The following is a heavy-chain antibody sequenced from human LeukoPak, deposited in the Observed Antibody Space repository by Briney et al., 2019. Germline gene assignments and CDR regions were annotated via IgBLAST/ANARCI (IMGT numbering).Heavy chain of an antibody. Sequence: ASVKVSCKVSGYTLTELSMHWVRQAPGKGLEWMGGFDPEDGETIYAQKFQGRVTMTEDTSTDTAFMELSSLRSEDTAVYYCATLYGSGSPFLYYFDYWGQGTLVTVSS. D-gene: IGHD3-10*01. V-gene: IGHV1-24*01. J-gene: IGHJ4*02. CDR1: GYTLTELS. CDR2: FDPEDGET. CDR3: ATLYGSGSPFLYYFDY.